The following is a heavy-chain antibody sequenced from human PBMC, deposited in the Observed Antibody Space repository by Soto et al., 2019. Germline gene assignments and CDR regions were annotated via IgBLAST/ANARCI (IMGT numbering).Heavy chain of an antibody. CDR3: ARVATGSYNWFDP. D-gene: IGHD1-26*01. J-gene: IGHJ5*02. V-gene: IGHV3-66*01. CDR1: GFTVSSNY. CDR2: IYSGGST. Sequence: GGSLRLSCAASGFTVSSNYMSWVRQAPGKGLGWVSVIYSGGSTYYADSVKGRFTISRDNSKNTLYLQMNSLRAEDTAVYYCARVATGSYNWFDPWGQGTQVTVSS.